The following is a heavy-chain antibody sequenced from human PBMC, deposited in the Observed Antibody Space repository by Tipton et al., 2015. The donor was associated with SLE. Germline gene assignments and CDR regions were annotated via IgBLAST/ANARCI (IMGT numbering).Heavy chain of an antibody. CDR2: IYFSGST. J-gene: IGHJ5*02. Sequence: TLSLTCTVSGGSISSGNYYWTWIRQPAGKGLEWIGRIYFSGSTNYNPSLKNRVTISVDTSKNQFSLNRNSVTAADTGTYYCARGGNGYDSWGRGTLVTVSS. V-gene: IGHV4-61*02. CDR1: GGSISSGNYY. CDR3: ARGGNGYDS. D-gene: IGHD5-12*01.